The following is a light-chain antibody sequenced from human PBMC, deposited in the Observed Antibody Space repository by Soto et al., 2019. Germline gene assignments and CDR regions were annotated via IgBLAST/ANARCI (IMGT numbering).Light chain of an antibody. CDR2: EVS. V-gene: IGLV2-23*02. Sequence: QSALTQPASVSGSPGQSITISCTGTSSDVGSYNLVSWYQQHPGKAPKLMIYEVSKRPSGVSNRFSGSKSGNTASLTISGLQAEDEADYSCCSYAGSSTYVVGTGTKVTVL. CDR1: SSDVGSYNL. CDR3: CSYAGSSTYV. J-gene: IGLJ1*01.